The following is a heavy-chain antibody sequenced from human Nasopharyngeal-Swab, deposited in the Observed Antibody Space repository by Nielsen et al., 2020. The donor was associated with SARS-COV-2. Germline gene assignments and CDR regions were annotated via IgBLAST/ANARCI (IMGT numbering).Heavy chain of an antibody. Sequence: GESLKISCAASGFTFSSYAMHWVRQAPGKGLEYVSAISSNGGSTYYANSVKGRFTISRDNSKNTLYLQMNSLRAEDTAVYYCARDGPCDYWGQGTLVTVSS. V-gene: IGHV3-64*01. CDR1: GFTFSSYA. CDR3: ARDGPCDY. J-gene: IGHJ4*02. CDR2: ISSNGGST.